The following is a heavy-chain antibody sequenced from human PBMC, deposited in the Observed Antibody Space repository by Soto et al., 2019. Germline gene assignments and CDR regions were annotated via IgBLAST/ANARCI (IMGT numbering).Heavy chain of an antibody. D-gene: IGHD3-3*01. CDR2: IYWDDDK. CDR1: GFSLTTSGVG. Sequence: QITLNESGPTQVKPRQTLTLTCTISGFSLTTSGVGVGWIRQSPGNAPEWLALIYWDDDKRYSPSLKSRLTITKDTSKNQVVLTMADLDPADTATYYCAHRVLRTVFGLVTTTAISFDFWGQGTPVAVSS. J-gene: IGHJ4*02. V-gene: IGHV2-5*02. CDR3: AHRVLRTVFGLVTTTAISFDF.